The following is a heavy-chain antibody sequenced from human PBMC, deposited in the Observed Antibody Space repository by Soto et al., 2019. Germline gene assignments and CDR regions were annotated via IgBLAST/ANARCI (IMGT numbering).Heavy chain of an antibody. CDR3: ARSPWDTMIVPDY. CDR1: GGSIISYY. J-gene: IGHJ4*02. V-gene: IGHV4-59*12. D-gene: IGHD3-22*01. Sequence: SETLSLTCTVSGGSIISYYWSWILQPPWKGLEWIGYIYYSGSTNYNPSLKSRVTISVDTSKNQFSLKLSSVTAADTAVYYCARSPWDTMIVPDYWGQGTLVTVS. CDR2: IYYSGST.